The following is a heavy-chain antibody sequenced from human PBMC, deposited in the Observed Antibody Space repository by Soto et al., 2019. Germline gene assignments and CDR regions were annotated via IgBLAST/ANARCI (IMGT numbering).Heavy chain of an antibody. Sequence: PRESLKISCKGSGHIFSSYWIGWVRQMPGKGLEWMGIIYPGDSDTRYSPSFQGQVTITVDKSINTAYLQWSRLKASDTAIYYCARQRLWGTSGYYYFENWGQGTLVTVSS. V-gene: IGHV5-51*01. D-gene: IGHD3-22*01. CDR2: IYPGDSDT. J-gene: IGHJ4*02. CDR3: ARQRLWGTSGYYYFEN. CDR1: GHIFSSYW.